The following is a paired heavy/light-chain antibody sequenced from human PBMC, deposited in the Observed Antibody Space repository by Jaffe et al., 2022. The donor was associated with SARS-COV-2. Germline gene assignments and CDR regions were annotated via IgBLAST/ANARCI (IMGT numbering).Heavy chain of an antibody. CDR1: FGSISGYY. J-gene: IGHJ4*02. CDR3: ARTSYDSSGYYLFDY. D-gene: IGHD3-22*01. Sequence: QVQLQESGPGLVKPSETLSLTCTVSFGSISGYYWNWIRQPPGKGPEWIGYVHYSGSTNYNPSLRSRVTISLDTSRNQFSLRLSSVTAADTAVYYCARTSYDSSGYYLFDYWGQGTLVTVSS. V-gene: IGHV4-59*01. CDR2: VHYSGST.
Light chain of an antibody. V-gene: IGKV1-17*01. CDR3: LQHNSYPYT. CDR1: QGIGND. CDR2: AVS. J-gene: IGKJ2*01. Sequence: DIQMTQSPSSLSASVGDRVTITCRASQGIGNDLAWYQQKPGKAPKHLIYAVSSLQSGVPSRFSGSGSGTEFTLTISSLQPEDFATYYCLQHNSYPYTFGQGTKLEIK.